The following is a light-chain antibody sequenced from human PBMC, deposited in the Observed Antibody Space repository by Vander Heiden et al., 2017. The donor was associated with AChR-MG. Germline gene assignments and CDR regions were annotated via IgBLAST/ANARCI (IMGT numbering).Light chain of an antibody. J-gene: IGLJ2*01. CDR1: SSNIGCYT. V-gene: IGLV1-44*01. CDR2: RNN. Sequence: QSVLTQPPSASGTPGQRVTISCSGSSSNIGCYTVNLYHQHPGTVHKLLIFRNNQRPCGVLYRFPGFKSGTSASLTISGLQSDDEADYYWAAWDDSLNGGVVGGGTKLTVL. CDR3: AAWDDSLNGGV.